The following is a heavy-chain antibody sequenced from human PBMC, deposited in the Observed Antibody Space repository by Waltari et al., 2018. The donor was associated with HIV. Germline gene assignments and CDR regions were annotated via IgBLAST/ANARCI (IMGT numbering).Heavy chain of an antibody. D-gene: IGHD2-15*01. CDR2: IKYDGSEV. Sequence: EVQLEESGGGLVQPGGSLRVSCAGSGFNGGGYWRSWVRQVPGKGLEWVANIKYDGSEVFYADSVKGRFTISRDNEKKVIYLQMNSLRGEDTALYQCVRGGRCYCFDYWGQGTLVSVSS. J-gene: IGHJ4*02. CDR3: VRGGRCYCFDY. CDR1: GFNGGGYW. V-gene: IGHV3-7*01.